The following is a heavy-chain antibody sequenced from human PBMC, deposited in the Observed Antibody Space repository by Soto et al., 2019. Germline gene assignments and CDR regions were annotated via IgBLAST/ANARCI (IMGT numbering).Heavy chain of an antibody. Sequence: QVQLVQSGAEVKKPGSSVKVSCKASGGTFSSYTISWVRQAPGQGLEWMGRIIPILGIANYAQKFQGRVTITAHKSTSTAYMKLSSVRSEDTAVYYCARDYYGSGSYYNDFWFDPWGQGTLVTVSS. CDR3: ARDYYGSGSYYNDFWFDP. J-gene: IGHJ5*02. CDR2: IIPILGIA. V-gene: IGHV1-69*08. D-gene: IGHD3-10*01. CDR1: GGTFSSYT.